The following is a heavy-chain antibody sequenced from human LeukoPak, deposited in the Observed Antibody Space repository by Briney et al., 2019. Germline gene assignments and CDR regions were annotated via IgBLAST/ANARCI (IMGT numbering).Heavy chain of an antibody. J-gene: IGHJ4*02. CDR1: GGSISTYY. D-gene: IGHD2-21*02. Sequence: SGTLCLTCAVSGGSISTYYWSWIWQPPEKGLEWIGYIHYTGNTDYNPSLKSRLTMSLDTSKNQFSLKLNSVTAADTAVYYCAREPCGDCYHDFWGQGTLVTVSS. CDR3: AREPCGDCYHDF. CDR2: IHYTGNT. V-gene: IGHV4-59*01.